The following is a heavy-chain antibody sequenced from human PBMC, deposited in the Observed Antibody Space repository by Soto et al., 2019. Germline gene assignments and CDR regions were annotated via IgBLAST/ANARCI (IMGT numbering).Heavy chain of an antibody. CDR3: ARHEGNGNVWPLDY. Sequence: ETLSLTCTVSGDSIGTTHSYWAWIRQSPGKGLEWIGNIHYSGSTYYMPSLRSRVTLSVDTSKNQFSLRLTSVTAEDTAVYYCARHEGNGNVWPLDYWGQGTLVTVSS. V-gene: IGHV4-39*01. J-gene: IGHJ4*02. CDR1: GDSIGTTHSY. D-gene: IGHD2-8*01. CDR2: IHYSGST.